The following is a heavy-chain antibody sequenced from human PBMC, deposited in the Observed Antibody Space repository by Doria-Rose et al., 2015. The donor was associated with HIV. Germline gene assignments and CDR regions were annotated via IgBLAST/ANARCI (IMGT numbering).Heavy chain of an antibody. J-gene: IGHJ4*02. D-gene: IGHD6-13*01. CDR3: ARIKSSRWYHKYYFDF. V-gene: IGHV2-26*01. CDR1: GVSLSSPVMG. Sequence: SGPVLVKPTETLTLTCTVSGVSLSSPVMGVSWIRQPPGKALEWLANIFSDDERSYTTSLKSRLTISRSTSKSQVVLTMTDMDPVDTATYYCARIKSSRWYHKYYFDFWGQGTLVIVSA. CDR2: IFSDDER.